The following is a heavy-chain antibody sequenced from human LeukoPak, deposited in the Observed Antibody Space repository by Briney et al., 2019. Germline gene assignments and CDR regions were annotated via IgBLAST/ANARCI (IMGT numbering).Heavy chain of an antibody. CDR1: GYSFTSYW. D-gene: IGHD6-19*01. Sequence: GESLQIPCNGSGYSFTSYWIDWGRQMPGKGLEWMGIIYPGDSDTRYSPSFQGQVTISADKSISTAYLQWSSLKASDTAMYYCARAPYHPPGYSSGWYWLDYWGQGNLVTVSS. CDR2: IYPGDSDT. J-gene: IGHJ4*02. V-gene: IGHV5-51*01. CDR3: ARAPYHPPGYSSGWYWLDY.